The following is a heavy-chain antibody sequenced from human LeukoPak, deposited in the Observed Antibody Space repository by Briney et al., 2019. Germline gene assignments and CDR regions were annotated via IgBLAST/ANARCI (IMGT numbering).Heavy chain of an antibody. D-gene: IGHD5-24*01. J-gene: IGHJ4*02. V-gene: IGHV3-74*01. CDR1: GFPFLRNW. Sequence: PGGPLRLPCEASGFPFLRNWMLGVAQAPGRGRVGVSRITSDGTATTYADSVKGRFTISRDNAKNTLYLQMNSLRVEDTALYYCARGYNYANDFDSWGQGTLVSVSS. CDR3: ARGYNYANDFDS. CDR2: ITSDGTAT.